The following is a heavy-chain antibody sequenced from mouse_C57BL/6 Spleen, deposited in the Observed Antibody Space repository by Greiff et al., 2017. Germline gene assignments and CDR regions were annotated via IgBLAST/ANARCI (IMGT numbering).Heavy chain of an antibody. CDR1: GFSLTSYG. Sequence: QVQLKQSGPGLVQPSQSLSITCTVSGFSLTSYGVHWVRQSPGKGLEWLGVICSGGSTDNNAAFISRLSISKDNYKSQVFYKMNSLQADDTAIYYCARSGNYVGYYAMDYWGQGTSVTVSS. V-gene: IGHV2-2*01. D-gene: IGHD2-1*01. J-gene: IGHJ4*01. CDR2: ICSGGST. CDR3: ARSGNYVGYYAMDY.